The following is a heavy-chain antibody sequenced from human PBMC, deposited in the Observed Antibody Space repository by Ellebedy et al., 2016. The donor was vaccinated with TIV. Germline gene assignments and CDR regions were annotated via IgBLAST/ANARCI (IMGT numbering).Heavy chain of an antibody. D-gene: IGHD3-22*01. CDR2: IKQDGSAK. CDR1: GFTFSNYW. Sequence: GESLKISCAASGFTFSNYWMNWVRQAPGKGLEWVANIKQDGSAKYYVDSVKGRFNISRDNAKNSLYLQMNSLRAEDTAVYYCARDWEYYYDSSGYQGNAFDIWGQGTMVTVS. CDR3: ARDWEYYYDSSGYQGNAFDI. V-gene: IGHV3-7*01. J-gene: IGHJ3*02.